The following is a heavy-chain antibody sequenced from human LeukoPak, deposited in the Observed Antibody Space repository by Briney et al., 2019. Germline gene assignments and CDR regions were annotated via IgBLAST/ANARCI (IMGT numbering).Heavy chain of an antibody. Sequence: ASVKVSCKASGYTFTSYGISWVRQAPGQGLEWMGWISAYNGNTNYAQKLQGRVTMTTDTSTSTAYMELRNLRSDDTAVYYCARDNVVGGWQSYYYYYGMDVWGQGTTVTVSS. CDR3: ARDNVVGGWQSYYYYYGMDV. D-gene: IGHD6-19*01. CDR1: GYTFTSYG. V-gene: IGHV1-18*01. J-gene: IGHJ6*02. CDR2: ISAYNGNT.